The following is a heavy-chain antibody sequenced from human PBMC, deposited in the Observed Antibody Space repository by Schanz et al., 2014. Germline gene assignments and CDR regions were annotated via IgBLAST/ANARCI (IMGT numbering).Heavy chain of an antibody. J-gene: IGHJ3*02. Sequence: EVQLVESGGGLVQPGGSLRLSCVASGFTFSNYWMTWVRQAPGKGLEWVANIKQDESEKYYVDSVKGRFTISRDNAKNSLFLHMNSLRAEDTAVYYCAKGRFGELSAFDIWGQGTMXTVSS. CDR3: AKGRFGELSAFDI. CDR2: IKQDESEK. V-gene: IGHV3-7*02. CDR1: GFTFSNYW. D-gene: IGHD3-10*01.